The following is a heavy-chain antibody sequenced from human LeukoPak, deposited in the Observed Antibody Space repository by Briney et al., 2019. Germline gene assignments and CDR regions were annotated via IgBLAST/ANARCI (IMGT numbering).Heavy chain of an antibody. CDR1: EFTFSSYA. CDR3: AKAANHYDSSGYPDY. CDR2: ISVSGGST. Sequence: KTGGSLRLSCAASEFTFSSYAMNWVRQAPGKGLEWVSGISVSGGSTYFADAVKGRFTISRDNFKYTLSLQMNSLRVEDTAVYFCAKAANHYDSSGYPDYWGQGTLVTVSS. D-gene: IGHD3-22*01. J-gene: IGHJ4*02. V-gene: IGHV3-23*01.